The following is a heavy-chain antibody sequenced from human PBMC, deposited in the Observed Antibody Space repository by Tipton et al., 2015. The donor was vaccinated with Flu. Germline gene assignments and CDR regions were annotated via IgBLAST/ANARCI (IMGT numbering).Heavy chain of an antibody. CDR3: ARDRGYYDSSSYSDY. D-gene: IGHD3-22*01. V-gene: IGHV3-7*01. CDR2: IKQDGSEK. Sequence: LRLSCAASGFTFSSYWMSWVRQAPGKGLEWVANIKQDGSEKYYVDSVKGRFTISRDNAKNSLYLQMNSLRAEDTAVYYCARDRGYYDSSSYSDYWGQGTLVTVSS. CDR1: GFTFSSYW. J-gene: IGHJ4*02.